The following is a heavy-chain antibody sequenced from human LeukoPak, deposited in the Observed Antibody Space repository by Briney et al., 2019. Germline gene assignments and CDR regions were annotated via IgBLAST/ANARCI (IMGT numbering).Heavy chain of an antibody. CDR1: GFPFTKYS. J-gene: IGHJ4*02. CDR3: ARDHNYAFDN. CDR2: IGIDSGNT. D-gene: IGHD1-1*01. Sequence: GGSLRLSCTASGFPFTKYSMNWVRQAPGKGLEWISYIGIDSGNTKYADSVRGRFTISADKAKNSLHLQMNSLRVEDTAVYYCARDHNYAFDNWGQGTLVSVAS. V-gene: IGHV3-48*01.